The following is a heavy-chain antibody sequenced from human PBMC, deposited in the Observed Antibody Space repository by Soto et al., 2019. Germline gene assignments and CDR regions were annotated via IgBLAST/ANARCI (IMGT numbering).Heavy chain of an antibody. V-gene: IGHV1-3*01. CDR3: VAVDYGDY. D-gene: IGHD6-19*01. CDR1: GYTFTSYA. J-gene: IGHJ4*02. CDR2: INAGNGNT. Sequence: QVQLVQSGAEVKKPGASVKVSCKTSGYTFTSYAVHWARQAPGQRLEWMGWINAGNGNTEYSQKFQGRVTFTRDTSASTAHMELSSLRSEDTPVYYCVAVDYGDYLGQGTLVTVSS.